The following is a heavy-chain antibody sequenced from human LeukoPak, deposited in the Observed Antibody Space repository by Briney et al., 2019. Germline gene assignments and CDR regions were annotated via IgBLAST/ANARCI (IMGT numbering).Heavy chain of an antibody. Sequence: SETLSLTCTVSGGSISSGSYYWSWIRQPAGKGLEWIGRIYTSGSTNYNPSLKSRVTISVDTSKNQFSLKLSSVTAADTAVYYCASDRIEVDAFDIWSQGTMVTVSS. D-gene: IGHD2-15*01. J-gene: IGHJ3*02. CDR3: ASDRIEVDAFDI. CDR2: IYTSGST. CDR1: GGSISSGSYY. V-gene: IGHV4-61*02.